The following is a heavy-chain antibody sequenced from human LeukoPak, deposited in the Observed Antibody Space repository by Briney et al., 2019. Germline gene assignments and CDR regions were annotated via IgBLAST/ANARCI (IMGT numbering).Heavy chain of an antibody. CDR3: ARVRLRYFDWLLGY. Sequence: GASVKVSCKASGYTFTGYYMHWVRQAPGQGLEWMGLINPNSGGTNYAQKFQGRVTMTRDTSISTAYMELSRLRSDDTAVYYYARVRLRYFDWLLGYWGQGTLVTVSS. J-gene: IGHJ4*02. CDR1: GYTFTGYY. V-gene: IGHV1-2*02. CDR2: INPNSGGT. D-gene: IGHD3-9*01.